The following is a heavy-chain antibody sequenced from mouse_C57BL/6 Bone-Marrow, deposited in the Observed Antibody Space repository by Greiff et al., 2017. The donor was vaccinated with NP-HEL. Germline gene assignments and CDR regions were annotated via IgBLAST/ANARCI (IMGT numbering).Heavy chain of an antibody. D-gene: IGHD2-10*01. Sequence: QVQLQQPGAELVMPGASVKLSCKASGYTFTSYWMHWVKQRPGQGLEWIGEIDPSDSYTNYNQKFKGKSTLTVDKSSSTAYMQLSSLTSEDSAVYYCARDLLSDGYWGQGTSVTVSS. V-gene: IGHV1-69*01. CDR3: ARDLLSDGY. CDR2: IDPSDSYT. CDR1: GYTFTSYW. J-gene: IGHJ4*01.